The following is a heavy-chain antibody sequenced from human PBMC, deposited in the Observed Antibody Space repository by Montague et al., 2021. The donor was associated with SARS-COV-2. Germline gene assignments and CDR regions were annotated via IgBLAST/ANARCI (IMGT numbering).Heavy chain of an antibody. CDR2: IYSSGST. J-gene: IGHJ4*02. CDR3: VREGRSSAYAMDY. V-gene: IGHV4-59*01. D-gene: IGHD3-22*01. Sequence: SETLSLTCTVSGASMSGSYWGWVRQPPGKGPEWIGNIYSSGSTHYNPSLKSRVTISVDTCKSQFSLRLTSVTAADTAVYYCVREGRSSAYAMDYWGQGTLVTVSS. CDR1: GASMSGSY.